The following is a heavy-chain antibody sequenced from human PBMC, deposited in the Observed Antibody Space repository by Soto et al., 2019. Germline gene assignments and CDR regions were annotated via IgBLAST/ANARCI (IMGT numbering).Heavy chain of an antibody. J-gene: IGHJ4*02. CDR1: GFTFSSYA. D-gene: IGHD3-16*02. V-gene: IGHV3-23*01. CDR3: AKYRSPRLTLDADY. Sequence: EVQLLESGGGLVQPGGSLRLSCAASGFTFSSYAMRWVRQAPGKGLEWVSAISGSGGSTYYADSVKGRFTISRDNSKNTLYLQMNSLRAEDTAVYYCAKYRSPRLTLDADYWGQGTLVTVSS. CDR2: ISGSGGST.